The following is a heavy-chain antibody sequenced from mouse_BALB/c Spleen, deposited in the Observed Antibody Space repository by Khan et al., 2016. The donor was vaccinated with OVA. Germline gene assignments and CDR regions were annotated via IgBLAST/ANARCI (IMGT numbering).Heavy chain of an antibody. CDR3: ASEEYYYGSSSHCFAY. D-gene: IGHD1-1*01. CDR2: INPSTGYT. J-gene: IGHJ2*01. V-gene: IGHV1-7*01. CDR1: GYTFTSYW. Sequence: QVQLQQSGAELAKPGASVKMSCKASGYTFTSYWMHWVKQRPGQGLEWIGYINPSTGYTEYNQKFKDKATLTADKSSSTAYMQLSSLTSEDSAVYYYASEEYYYGSSSHCFAYWGQGTTLTVSA.